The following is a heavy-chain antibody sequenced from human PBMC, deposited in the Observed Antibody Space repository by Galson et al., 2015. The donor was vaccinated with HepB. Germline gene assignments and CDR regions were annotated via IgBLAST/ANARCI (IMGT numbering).Heavy chain of an antibody. CDR1: GYTFTSDG. V-gene: IGHV1-18*04. CDR3: ARVGGDSVVSNWFDP. Sequence: SVKVSCKASGYTFTSDGITWVRQAPGQGLEWMGWISVYSGYTNYAQKFQGRVTLTTVTSTSTAYMEVTNLRFDDTAVYFCARVGGDSVVSNWFDPWGQGTLVTV. J-gene: IGHJ5*02. CDR2: ISVYSGYT. D-gene: IGHD3-10*01.